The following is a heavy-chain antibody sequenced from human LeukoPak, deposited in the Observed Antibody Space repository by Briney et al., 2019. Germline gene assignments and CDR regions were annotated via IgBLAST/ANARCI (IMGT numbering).Heavy chain of an antibody. J-gene: IGHJ3*02. CDR2: IYYSGST. V-gene: IGHV4-39*01. D-gene: IGHD1-26*01. CDR3: ARSREPRGCAFDI. Sequence: SETLSLTCTVSGGSISSSSYNWGWIRQPPGKGLEWIGSIYYSGSTYYNPSLKSRVTISVDTSKNQFSLKLSSVTAADTAVYYCARSREPRGCAFDIWGQGTMVTVSS. CDR1: GGSISSSSYN.